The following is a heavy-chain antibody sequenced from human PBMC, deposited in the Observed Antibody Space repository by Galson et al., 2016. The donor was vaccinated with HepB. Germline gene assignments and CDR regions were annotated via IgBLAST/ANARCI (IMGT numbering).Heavy chain of an antibody. Sequence: SLRLSCAASGFAFSTFGMHWVRQAPGKGLEWLAVIWYDGNNKYYLNSVKGRFTISRDNSKNMLYLQLSRLRVEDTAVYYCAKGLAYCSGTSCLSYSDSPGGGMDVWGQGTTVTVSS. CDR3: AKGLAYCSGTSCLSYSDSPGGGMDV. J-gene: IGHJ6*02. CDR2: IWYDGNNK. CDR1: GFAFSTFG. D-gene: IGHD2-2*01. V-gene: IGHV3-33*06.